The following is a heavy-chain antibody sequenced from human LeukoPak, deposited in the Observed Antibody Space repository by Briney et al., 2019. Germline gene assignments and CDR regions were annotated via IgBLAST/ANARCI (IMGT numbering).Heavy chain of an antibody. CDR3: ARDQSNSNTKWLDP. D-gene: IGHD2/OR15-2a*01. Sequence: GASVKVSCKASGGTFSTSAITWVRQAPGQGLEWMGGIIPIFGTENYAQKFQGRVTITADESTSTAYMELRSLRSEDTAVYYCARDQSNSNTKWLDPWGQGTLVTVSS. CDR2: IIPIFGTE. V-gene: IGHV1-69*13. J-gene: IGHJ5*02. CDR1: GGTFSTSA.